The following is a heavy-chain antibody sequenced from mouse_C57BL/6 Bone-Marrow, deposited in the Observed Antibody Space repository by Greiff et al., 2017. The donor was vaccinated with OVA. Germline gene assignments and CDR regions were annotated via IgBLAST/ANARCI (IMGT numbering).Heavy chain of an antibody. D-gene: IGHD2-1*01. Sequence: EVQGVESGGGLVQPGGSLKLSCAASGFTFSDYYMYWVRRTPEKRLEWVAYISNGGGSTYYPDTVKGRFTFSRDTAKNTLYLQMSRLQSEDTAMYYCARQRSRGNYDYYAMDYGGQGTSVTVSS. CDR2: ISNGGGST. CDR1: GFTFSDYY. J-gene: IGHJ4*01. V-gene: IGHV5-12*01. CDR3: ARQRSRGNYDYYAMDY.